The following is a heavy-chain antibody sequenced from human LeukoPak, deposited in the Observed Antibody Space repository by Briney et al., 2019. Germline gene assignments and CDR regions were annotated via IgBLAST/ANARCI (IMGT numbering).Heavy chain of an antibody. J-gene: IGHJ4*02. D-gene: IGHD3-10*01. V-gene: IGHV3-20*04. Sequence: PGGSLRLSCAASGFTFDDYAMSWVRQGPGKGLEWVSGIKRNGGNTAYADSVKGRFNISRDNAKNSLYLQMSSLRPEDTAFYYCARSRAYYGSGTYYNPRDYWGQGTLVTVSS. CDR2: IKRNGGNT. CDR1: GFTFDDYA. CDR3: ARSRAYYGSGTYYNPRDY.